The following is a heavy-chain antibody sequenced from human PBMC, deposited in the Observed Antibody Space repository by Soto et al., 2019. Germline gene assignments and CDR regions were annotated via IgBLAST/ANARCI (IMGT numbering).Heavy chain of an antibody. CDR3: ARLRWLQLGDAFDI. CDR2: ISSSSSYT. J-gene: IGHJ3*02. Sequence: LRLSCSASGFTFSDYYMSWIRQAPGKGREWVSYISSSSSYTNNADSVKGRFTISRDNAKNSLYLQMNSLRAEDTAVYYCARLRWLQLGDAFDIWGQGTMVPVSS. CDR1: GFTFSDYY. V-gene: IGHV3-11*03. D-gene: IGHD5-12*01.